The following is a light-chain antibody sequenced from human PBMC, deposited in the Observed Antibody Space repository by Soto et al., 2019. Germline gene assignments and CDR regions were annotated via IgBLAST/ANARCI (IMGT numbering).Light chain of an antibody. V-gene: IGLV2-11*01. Sequence: QSALTQPRSVSGSPGQSVTISCTGTSSDVGDYNYVSRYQQHPGKAPKLMIYDVSKRPSGVPDRFSGSKSGNTASLTISGLQAEDEADYSCCSYAGSYTYVFGTGTKLTVL. J-gene: IGLJ1*01. CDR3: CSYAGSYTYV. CDR1: SSDVGDYNY. CDR2: DVS.